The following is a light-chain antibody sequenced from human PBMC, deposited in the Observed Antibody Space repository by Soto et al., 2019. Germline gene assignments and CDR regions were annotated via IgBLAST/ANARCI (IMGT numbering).Light chain of an antibody. CDR1: ESLITKA. J-gene: IGKJ3*01. V-gene: IGKV3-20*01. CDR3: QQYGVSPLT. CDR2: GAF. Sequence: EIVLTQSPGTLSLSPGETATVSCRATESLITKALAWYQQKPGQAPRLLIYGAFTRDAAIPDRFNGSGSGTYFALTISRLELEDSAFYFCQQYGVSPLTFGPGTKVEIK.